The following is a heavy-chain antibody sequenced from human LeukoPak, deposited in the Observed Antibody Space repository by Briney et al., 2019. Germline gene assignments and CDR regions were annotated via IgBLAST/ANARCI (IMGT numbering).Heavy chain of an antibody. Sequence: GASVKVSCKASGYTFTSYGISWVRQAPGQGLEWMGWISAYNGNTNYAQKLQGRVTMTTDTSTSTAYMELRSLRSDDTAVYYCARPDYDFWSGYSGRFDYWGQGTLVTVSS. CDR2: ISAYNGNT. J-gene: IGHJ4*02. CDR1: GYTFTSYG. D-gene: IGHD3-3*01. CDR3: ARPDYDFWSGYSGRFDY. V-gene: IGHV1-18*01.